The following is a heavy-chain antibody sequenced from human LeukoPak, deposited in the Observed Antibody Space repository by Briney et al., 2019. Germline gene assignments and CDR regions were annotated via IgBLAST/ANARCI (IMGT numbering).Heavy chain of an antibody. Sequence: GGSLRLSCAASGFTFSSYWTLWVRQAPGGELVCVSRINSAGSATNYADSVKGRFTISRDNSKNTLYLQMNNLRAEDTAVYYCATSPYYYYGMDVWGQGTTVTVSS. V-gene: IGHV3-74*01. CDR2: INSAGSAT. CDR3: ATSPYYYYGMDV. CDR1: GFTFSSYW. J-gene: IGHJ6*02.